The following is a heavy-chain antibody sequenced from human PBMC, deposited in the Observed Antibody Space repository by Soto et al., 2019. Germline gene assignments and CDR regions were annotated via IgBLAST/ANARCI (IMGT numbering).Heavy chain of an antibody. CDR3: AMDLYGGSSRFDY. V-gene: IGHV3-30*03. CDR1: GFTFSNNG. Sequence: QVQLVESGGGVVQPGRSLRLSCVASGFTFSNNGIHWVRQAPGKGLEWVAVISSDGSKKYYADSVKGRFTISRVNSKNTLYLQMHSLRAEDTAVYYCAMDLYGGSSRFDYWGQGTLVTVSS. J-gene: IGHJ4*02. CDR2: ISSDGSKK. D-gene: IGHD2-15*01.